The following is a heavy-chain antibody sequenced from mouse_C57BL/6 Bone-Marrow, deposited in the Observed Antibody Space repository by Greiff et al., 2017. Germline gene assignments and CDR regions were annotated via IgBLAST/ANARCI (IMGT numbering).Heavy chain of an antibody. D-gene: IGHD1-1*01. CDR3: ARAGYYGSSDLYYAMDY. Sequence: QVQLLQSGAELVRPGASVKLSCKASGYTFTDYYINWVKQRPGQGLEWIARIYPGSGNSYYNEKFKGKATLTAEKSSSTAYMQRSSQTSENSAVYFCARAGYYGSSDLYYAMDYWGQGTSVTVSS. V-gene: IGHV1-76*01. CDR1: GYTFTDYY. CDR2: IYPGSGNS. J-gene: IGHJ4*01.